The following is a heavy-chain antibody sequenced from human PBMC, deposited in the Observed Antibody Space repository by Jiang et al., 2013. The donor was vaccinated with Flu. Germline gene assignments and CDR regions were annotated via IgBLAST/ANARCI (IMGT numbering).Heavy chain of an antibody. CDR1: GFTFSDHF. J-gene: IGHJ3*01. D-gene: IGHD1-14*01. Sequence: QLVESGGGLVQPGGSLTLSCAASGFTFSDHFMDWVRQAPGRGLEWVGRIRHKARSYTTEYAASVRGRFTVSRDDSNNLLYLQMNSLNTEDTAVYYCVRSDTGMITTSHAFDFWGQGTVVTVSS. CDR2: IRHKARSYTT. V-gene: IGHV3-72*01. CDR3: VRSDTGMITTSHAFDF.